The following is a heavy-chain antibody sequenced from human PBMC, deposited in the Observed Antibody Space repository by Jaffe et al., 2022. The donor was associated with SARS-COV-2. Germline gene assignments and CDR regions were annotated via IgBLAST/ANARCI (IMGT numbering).Heavy chain of an antibody. V-gene: IGHV1-69*01. CDR1: GGAFSSYA. CDR2: IIPISGTS. D-gene: IGHD3-10*01. Sequence: QVQLVQSGAEVKKPGSSVKVSCKASGGAFSSYAIHWVRQAPGQGLEWMGRIIPISGTSNYAQKFQGRVTITADESTSTAYMDMYSLKSEDTAVYYCARPYGSGTFHTFDLWGQGTMVTVSS. J-gene: IGHJ3*01. CDR3: ARPYGSGTFHTFDL.